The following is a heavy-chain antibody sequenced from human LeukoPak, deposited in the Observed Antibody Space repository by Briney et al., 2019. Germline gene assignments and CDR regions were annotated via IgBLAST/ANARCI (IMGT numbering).Heavy chain of an antibody. Sequence: SETLSLTCAVYGGSFSGYYWSWIRQPPGKGLEWIGEINHSGSTNYNPSLKSRVTMSVDTSKNQFSLKLSSVTAADTAVYYCARVKGARGPFDYWGQGTLVTVSS. CDR1: GGSFSGYY. J-gene: IGHJ4*02. D-gene: IGHD3-10*01. CDR3: ARVKGARGPFDY. CDR2: INHSGST. V-gene: IGHV4-34*01.